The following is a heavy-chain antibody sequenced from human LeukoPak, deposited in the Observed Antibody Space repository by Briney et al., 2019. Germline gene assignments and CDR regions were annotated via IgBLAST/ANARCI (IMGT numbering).Heavy chain of an antibody. D-gene: IGHD5-24*01. Sequence: RGSLRLSCVASGFPFSSYWMTWVCQAPGKGLEWVANIKQDGSKKSYVDSVKGRFTISRDNAKNSLYLQMNSLRAEDTAIYYCTRVGYIDEGIDYWGQGTLVTVSS. CDR1: GFPFSSYW. J-gene: IGHJ4*02. V-gene: IGHV3-7*04. CDR2: IKQDGSKK. CDR3: TRVGYIDEGIDY.